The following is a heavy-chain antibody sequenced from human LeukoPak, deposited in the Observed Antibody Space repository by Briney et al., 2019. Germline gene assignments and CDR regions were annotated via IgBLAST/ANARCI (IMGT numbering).Heavy chain of an antibody. CDR3: VKAYNWNVYSSGDF. CDR2: ITNNGGTT. CDR1: GFTFSKNS. Sequence: GGSLRLSCSASGFTFSKNSMYWVRQASGKGLQYVSAITNNGGTTYYADSVKGRFTISRDNSKNTLFLRMSTLRAEDTAVYYCVKAYNWNVYSSGDFWGQGTLVTVSS. D-gene: IGHD1-1*01. V-gene: IGHV3-64D*06. J-gene: IGHJ4*02.